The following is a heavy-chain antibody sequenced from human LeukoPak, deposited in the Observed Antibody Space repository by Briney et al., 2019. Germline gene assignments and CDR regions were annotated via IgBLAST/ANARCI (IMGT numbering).Heavy chain of an antibody. V-gene: IGHV3-7*01. D-gene: IGHD2-2*01. CDR1: GFSFSRYW. CDR2: IKPGGSEK. J-gene: IGHJ4*02. CDR3: LRDTGCRTTNCYSYFDY. Sequence: PGGSLRLSCAASGFSFSRYWMSWVRQAPGKGLEWVANIKPGGSEKYYVDSVRGRFTLSRDNAKNSLYLQMNSLRAEDTVVYYCLRDTGCRTTNCYSYFDYWGQGTLVTVSS.